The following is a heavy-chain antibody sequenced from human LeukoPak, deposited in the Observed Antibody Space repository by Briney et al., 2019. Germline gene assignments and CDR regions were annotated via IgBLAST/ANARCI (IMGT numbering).Heavy chain of an antibody. D-gene: IGHD3-22*01. J-gene: IGHJ4*02. Sequence: ASVKVSCKASGYTFTGYYMHWVRQAPGQGLEWMGWINPNSGGTNYAQKFQGWVTMTRDTSISTAYMELSSLRSEDTAVYYCAFGAGGLQKWFLRIDYWGQGTLVTVSS. CDR2: INPNSGGT. CDR3: AFGAGGLQKWFLRIDY. V-gene: IGHV1-2*04. CDR1: GYTFTGYY.